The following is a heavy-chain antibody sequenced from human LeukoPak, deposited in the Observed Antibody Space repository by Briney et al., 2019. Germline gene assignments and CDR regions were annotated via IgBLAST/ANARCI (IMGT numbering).Heavy chain of an antibody. CDR1: GGSISSHY. Sequence: SETLSLTCTVSGGSISSHYWSWIRQPPGKGLEWIGYIYYSGSTNYNPSLKSRVTISVDTSKNQFSLKLSSVTAADTAVYYCARQNYHAFDIWGQGTMVTVSS. J-gene: IGHJ3*02. CDR3: ARQNYHAFDI. D-gene: IGHD5-24*01. V-gene: IGHV4-59*08. CDR2: IYYSGST.